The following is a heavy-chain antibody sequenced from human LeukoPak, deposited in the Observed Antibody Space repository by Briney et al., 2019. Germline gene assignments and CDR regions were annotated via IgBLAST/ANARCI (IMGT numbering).Heavy chain of an antibody. CDR2: INPSGGST. CDR1: GYTFTSYY. D-gene: IGHD3-9*01. V-gene: IGHV1-46*01. Sequence: ASVKVSCKASGYTFTSYYMHWVRQAPGQGLEWMGIINPSGGSTSYAQKFQGRVTVTRDTSTSTVYMELSSLRFEDTAVYYCARAYYDILTGYYDWGQGTLVTVSS. J-gene: IGHJ4*02. CDR3: ARAYYDILTGYYD.